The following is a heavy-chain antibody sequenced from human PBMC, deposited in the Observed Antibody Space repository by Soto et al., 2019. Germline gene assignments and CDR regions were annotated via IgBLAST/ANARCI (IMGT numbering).Heavy chain of an antibody. CDR3: AHRYGVRYGVSNYDSSGHHSDSFQY. CDR1: GFSLSTYGVG. CDR2: IYWDDDK. Sequence: QITLKESGPTLVKPTQTLTLTCTFSGFSLSTYGVGVGWIRQPPGKALEWLALIYWDDDKRYSPSLKSRLTITRDTSKNQVILTMPNMDPVDTATSYCAHRYGVRYGVSNYDSSGHHSDSFQYWGQGTLVTVSS. D-gene: IGHD3-22*01. V-gene: IGHV2-5*02. J-gene: IGHJ1*01.